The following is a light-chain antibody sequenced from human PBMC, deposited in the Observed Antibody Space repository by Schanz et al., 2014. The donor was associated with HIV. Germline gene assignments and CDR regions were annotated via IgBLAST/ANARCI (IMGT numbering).Light chain of an antibody. Sequence: QSALTQPASVSGSPGQSITISCTGTSSDVGGYNYVSWYQQHPGKAPKLMIYDVSKRPSGVPDRFSGSKSGNTASLTISGLQPEDEADYYCQSFDGSLGGVLFGGGTKLTVL. CDR1: SSDVGGYNY. V-gene: IGLV2-11*01. CDR2: DVS. CDR3: QSFDGSLGGVL. J-gene: IGLJ3*02.